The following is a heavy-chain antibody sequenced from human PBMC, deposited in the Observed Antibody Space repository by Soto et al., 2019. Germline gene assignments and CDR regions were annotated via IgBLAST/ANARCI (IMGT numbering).Heavy chain of an antibody. V-gene: IGHV3-33*01. Sequence: VGSLRLSCAASGITFNRNGMHWVRQAPGKGLEWVAVIWHDGSKEYYSDSVKGRFTISRDNSKNTLYLQMNSVRAEDTAVYYYARDRSAGNYFYSGMDVWGQGPTVTFSS. CDR1: GITFNRNG. CDR2: IWHDGSKE. J-gene: IGHJ6*02. CDR3: ARDRSAGNYFYSGMDV.